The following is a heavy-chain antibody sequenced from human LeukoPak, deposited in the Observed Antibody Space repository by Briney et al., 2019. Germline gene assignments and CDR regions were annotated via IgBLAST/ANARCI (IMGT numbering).Heavy chain of an antibody. V-gene: IGHV4-59*01. Sequence: PSETLSLTCTVSGGSFSICYWSWIRQPPGKGLEWIGYIYYCWSTIYNPSLKSRVTTAVDPSKIQLSLKLSSVTAADTAVYFCARYLSGVSCYSRALDSWGQGTLVTVSS. CDR3: ARYLSGVSCYSRALDS. CDR1: GGSFSICY. J-gene: IGHJ4*02. D-gene: IGHD2-15*01. CDR2: IYYCWST.